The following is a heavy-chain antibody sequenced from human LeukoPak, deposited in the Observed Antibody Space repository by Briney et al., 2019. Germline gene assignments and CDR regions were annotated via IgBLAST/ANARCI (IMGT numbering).Heavy chain of an antibody. CDR3: ARYGFYSSGWYGPGDYYYGMDV. V-gene: IGHV3-21*04. Sequence: SLRPSSAAAGFIFSNYSMNWVRQPARKGLEWVSSISSSSSYIYYADSVKGRFTISRDNAKNSLYLQMNSLRAEDTAVYYCARYGFYSSGWYGPGDYYYGMDVWGQGTTVTVSS. D-gene: IGHD6-19*01. CDR2: ISSSSSYI. CDR1: GFIFSNYS. J-gene: IGHJ6*02.